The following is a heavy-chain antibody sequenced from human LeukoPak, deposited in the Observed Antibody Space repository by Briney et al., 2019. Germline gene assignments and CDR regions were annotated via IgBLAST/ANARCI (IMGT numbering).Heavy chain of an antibody. V-gene: IGHV3-74*01. CDR2: INSDGINT. D-gene: IGHD3-22*01. CDR3: ARDLGQYYDTSDNWFDP. CDR1: GFTFSNYW. J-gene: IGHJ5*02. Sequence: GGSLRLSCAASGFTFSNYWMHWVRRAPGKGLVWVSRINSDGINTSYADSAKGRFTISRDNAKNTLNLQMNSLRAEDTAVYYCARDLGQYYDTSDNWFDPWGQGTLVTVSS.